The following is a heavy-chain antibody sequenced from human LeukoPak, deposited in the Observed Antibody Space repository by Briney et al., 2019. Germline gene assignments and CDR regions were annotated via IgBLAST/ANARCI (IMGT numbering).Heavy chain of an antibody. Sequence: SETLSLTCTVSGGSISSGDYYWSWIRQPPGKGLEWIGYIYYSGSTYYNPSLKSRVTISVDTSKNQLSLKLSSVTAADTAVYYCARGSHGYCSGGSCYWFDPWGQGTLVTVSS. CDR2: IYYSGST. D-gene: IGHD2-15*01. V-gene: IGHV4-30-4*01. CDR3: ARGSHGYCSGGSCYWFDP. J-gene: IGHJ5*02. CDR1: GGSISSGDYY.